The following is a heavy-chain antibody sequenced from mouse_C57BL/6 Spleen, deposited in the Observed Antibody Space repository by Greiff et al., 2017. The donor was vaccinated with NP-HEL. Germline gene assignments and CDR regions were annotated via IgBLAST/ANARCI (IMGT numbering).Heavy chain of an antibody. D-gene: IGHD2-4*01. CDR3: ARFDYAYFDV. J-gene: IGHJ1*03. V-gene: IGHV1-26*01. CDR2: INPNNGGT. Sequence: VQLQQSGPELVKPGASVKISCKASGYTFTDYYMNWVKQSHGKSLEWIGDINPNNGGTSYNQKFKGKATLTVDKSSSTAYMELRSLTSEDSAVYYCARFDYAYFDVWGTGTTVTVSS. CDR1: GYTFTDYY.